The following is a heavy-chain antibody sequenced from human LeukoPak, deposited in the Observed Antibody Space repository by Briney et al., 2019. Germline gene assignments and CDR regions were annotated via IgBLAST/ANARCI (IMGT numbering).Heavy chain of an antibody. CDR1: GFTFNTYS. D-gene: IGHD3-10*01. CDR3: ARPNHGEEGSWFDP. V-gene: IGHV3-21*01. Sequence: GGSLRLSCAASGFTFNTYSMNWVRQAPGRGLEWVSSISSSSDYIYYADSVKGRFTISRDNAKNSLYLQMNSLRAEDTAVYYCARPNHGEEGSWFDPWGQGTLVTVSS. J-gene: IGHJ5*02. CDR2: ISSSSDYI.